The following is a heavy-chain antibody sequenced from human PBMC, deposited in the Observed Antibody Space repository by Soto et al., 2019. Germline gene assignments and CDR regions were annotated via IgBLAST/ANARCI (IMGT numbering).Heavy chain of an antibody. V-gene: IGHV3-23*01. Sequence: EVQLLESGGGLVQPGGSLRLSCAASGFTLSSYAMSWVRQAPGKGLEWVSGISDSGGSTYYADSVKGRFTISRDNSKNTLYLQMNSLRAEDTAVYYCANGCGGTCYSRIHYWGQATLVTVSS. CDR1: GFTLSSYA. CDR3: ANGCGGTCYSRIHY. J-gene: IGHJ4*02. CDR2: ISDSGGST. D-gene: IGHD2-15*01.